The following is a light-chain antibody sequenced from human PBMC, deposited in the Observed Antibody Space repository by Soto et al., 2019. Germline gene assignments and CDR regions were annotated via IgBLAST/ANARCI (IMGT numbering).Light chain of an antibody. CDR3: MQALQTPWT. CDR1: QGLLHSNGYNY. CDR2: LGS. Sequence: DIPMTQSPLSLPVTPGEPASSSCRSSQGLLHSNGYNYLDWYLQKPGQSPQLLIYLGSNRSSGVPDRFSGSGSGTDFTLKISRVEAEDVGVYYCMQALQTPWTFGQGTKVDIK. J-gene: IGKJ1*01. V-gene: IGKV2-28*01.